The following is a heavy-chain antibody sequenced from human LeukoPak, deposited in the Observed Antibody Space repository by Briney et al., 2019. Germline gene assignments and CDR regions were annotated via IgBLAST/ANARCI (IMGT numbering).Heavy chain of an antibody. V-gene: IGHV4-38-2*02. Sequence: SETLSLTCTVSGYSISSGYYWGWIRPPPGKGLEWIGSIYYSGSTYYNPSLKSRVTISVDTSKNQFSLKLSSVTAADTAVYYCARVAGMDIVASWGQWIDYYYYYMDVWGKGTTVTVSS. CDR2: IYYSGST. J-gene: IGHJ6*03. CDR3: ARVAGMDIVASWGQWIDYYYYYMDV. D-gene: IGHD5-12*01. CDR1: GYSISSGYY.